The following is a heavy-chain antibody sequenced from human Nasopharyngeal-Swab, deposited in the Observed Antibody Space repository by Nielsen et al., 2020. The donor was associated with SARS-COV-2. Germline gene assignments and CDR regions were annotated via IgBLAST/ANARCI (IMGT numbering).Heavy chain of an antibody. CDR1: GFTFSSYG. Sequence: GGSLRLSCAASGFTFSSYGMHWVRQAPGKGLEWVAVIWYDGSNKYYADSVKGRFTISRDNSKNTLYLQMNSLRAEDTAVYYCARDMPLGYYGSGSYENGTDYWGQGTLVTVSS. J-gene: IGHJ4*02. V-gene: IGHV3-33*01. D-gene: IGHD3-10*01. CDR3: ARDMPLGYYGSGSYENGTDY. CDR2: IWYDGSNK.